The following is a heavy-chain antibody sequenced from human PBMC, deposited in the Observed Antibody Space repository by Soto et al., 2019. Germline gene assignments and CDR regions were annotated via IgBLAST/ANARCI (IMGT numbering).Heavy chain of an antibody. CDR1: GFTFSDHL. CDR2: INPDNGNT. V-gene: IGHV1-3*01. CDR3: ARDILSVGPRANAAFEV. Sequence: QVQLVQSGAEVRKPGASVNISCRASGFTFSDHLINWVRQVPGQSLEWMGWINPDNGNTKDSQTFQGRVTISRHSSASIVSVEVSDLTSEDTAVFYCARDILSVGPRANAAFEVWGQGTMVTVSS. D-gene: IGHD2-8*02. J-gene: IGHJ3*01.